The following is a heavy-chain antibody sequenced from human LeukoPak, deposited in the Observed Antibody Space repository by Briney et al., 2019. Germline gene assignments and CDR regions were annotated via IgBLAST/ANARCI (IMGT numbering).Heavy chain of an antibody. Sequence: PGGSLRLSCAASGFTFSSYAMHWVRQAPGKGLEWVAVISYDGSNKYYADSVKGRFTISRDNSKNTLYLQMNSLRAEDTAVYYCARDSKNYDFWSGCRPHPNWGQGTLVTVSS. V-gene: IGHV3-30-3*01. CDR3: ARDSKNYDFWSGCRPHPN. J-gene: IGHJ4*02. CDR1: GFTFSSYA. D-gene: IGHD3-3*01. CDR2: ISYDGSNK.